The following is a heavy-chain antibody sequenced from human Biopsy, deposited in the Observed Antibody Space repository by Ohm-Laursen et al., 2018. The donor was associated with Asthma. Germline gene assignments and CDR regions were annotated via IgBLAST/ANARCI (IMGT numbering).Heavy chain of an antibody. CDR2: VSYDGGVA. V-gene: IGHV3-30*18. CDR3: AKRRGYSDLTDFDH. Sequence: SLRLSCVASGFAFRSYAMNWVRQAPGKGLEWVAVVSYDGGVAHYADSMKGRFTISRDNAKSTLYLQMNRLRTDDTAVYYCAKRRGYSDLTDFDHWGQGTLVTVSS. J-gene: IGHJ4*02. CDR1: GFAFRSYA. D-gene: IGHD3-3*01.